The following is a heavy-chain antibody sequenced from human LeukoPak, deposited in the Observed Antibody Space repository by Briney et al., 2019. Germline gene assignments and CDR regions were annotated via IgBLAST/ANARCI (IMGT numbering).Heavy chain of an antibody. D-gene: IGHD2-15*01. CDR1: GFTFSNAW. V-gene: IGHV3-15*01. CDR3: TTDRPTIVVVVAATWPDY. J-gene: IGHJ4*02. CDR2: IKSKTDGGTT. Sequence: GGSLRLSCAASGFTFSNAWMSWVRQAPGKGLEWVGRIKSKTDGGTTDYAAPVKGRFTISRDDSKNTLYLQMNSLKTEDTAVYYCTTDRPTIVVVVAATWPDYWGQGTLVTVSS.